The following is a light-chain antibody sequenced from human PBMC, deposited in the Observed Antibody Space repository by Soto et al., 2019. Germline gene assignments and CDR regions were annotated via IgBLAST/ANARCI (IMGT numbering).Light chain of an antibody. V-gene: IGLV2-11*01. Sequence: SVLTQPRSVSGSPGQSVTISCTGTSSDVGGYNYVSWYQHHPGKAPKLLIHDVTKRPSGVPDRFSGSKSGNTASLTISGLQTEDEADYYCCSSAGSFYVFGTGTKVTVL. CDR2: DVT. J-gene: IGLJ1*01. CDR3: CSSAGSFYV. CDR1: SSDVGGYNY.